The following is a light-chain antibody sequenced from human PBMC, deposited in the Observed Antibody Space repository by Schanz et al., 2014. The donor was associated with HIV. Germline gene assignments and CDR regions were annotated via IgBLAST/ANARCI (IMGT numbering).Light chain of an antibody. Sequence: QSALTQPASVSGSPGQSITISCTGTSSDVGGYNFVSWYQQHPDKAPRLMIFDVSSRPSGVSNRFSGSKSGNTASLTISGLQAEDEADYYCSSYTSRSTVVFGGGTKLTVL. CDR2: DVS. CDR1: SSDVGGYNF. CDR3: SSYTSRSTVV. V-gene: IGLV2-14*03. J-gene: IGLJ2*01.